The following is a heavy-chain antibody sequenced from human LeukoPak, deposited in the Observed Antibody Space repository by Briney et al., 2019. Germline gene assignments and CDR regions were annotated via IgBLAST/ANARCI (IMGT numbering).Heavy chain of an antibody. D-gene: IGHD4-23*01. Sequence: DSVTVSCTASGYTFTSYGISWVRQAPGQGLEWMGWISAYNGNTNYAQKLQGRVTMTTDTSTSTDYMELRSLRSDDTAVYYCARKDPYGGNPLDYWGQGTLVTV. CDR3: ARKDPYGGNPLDY. CDR1: GYTFTSYG. CDR2: ISAYNGNT. V-gene: IGHV1-18*01. J-gene: IGHJ4*02.